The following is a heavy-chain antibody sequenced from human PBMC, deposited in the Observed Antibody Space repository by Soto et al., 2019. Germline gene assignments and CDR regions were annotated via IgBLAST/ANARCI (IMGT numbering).Heavy chain of an antibody. V-gene: IGHV3-21*01. CDR2: ISSSSSYI. Sequence: GGSLRLSCAASGFTFSSYSMNWVRQAPGKGLEWVSSISSSSSYIYYADSVKGRFTISRDNAKNSLYLQMNSLRAEDTAVYYCARVWVGCSSTSCYLDYWGQGTLVTVSS. D-gene: IGHD2-2*01. CDR3: ARVWVGCSSTSCYLDY. J-gene: IGHJ4*02. CDR1: GFTFSSYS.